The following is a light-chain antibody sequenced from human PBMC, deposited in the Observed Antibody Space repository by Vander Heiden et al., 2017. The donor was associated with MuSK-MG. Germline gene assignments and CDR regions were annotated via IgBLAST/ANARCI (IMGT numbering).Light chain of an antibody. CDR2: DAS. CDR1: QSVSGS. J-gene: IGKJ5*01. V-gene: IGKV3-11*01. Sequence: ENVLTQSPATLSLSPGERATLSCRASQSVSGSLAWYQQKPGQAPRLLIYDASNRATDIPARFSGSGSGTDFTLTISILEPEEFAIYYCQQRSIGPITFGQGTRVEIK. CDR3: QQRSIGPIT.